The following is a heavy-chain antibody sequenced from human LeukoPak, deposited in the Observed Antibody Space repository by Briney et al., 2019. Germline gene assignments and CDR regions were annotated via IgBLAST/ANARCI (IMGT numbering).Heavy chain of an antibody. CDR1: GFTSSSYA. D-gene: IGHD2-21*02. J-gene: IGHJ4*02. CDR3: ARVLYCGGDCYSLALDY. CDR2: ISYDGSNK. Sequence: GGSLRLSCAASGFTSSSYAMHWVRQAPGKGLEWVAVISYDGSNKYYADSVKGRFTISRDNSKNTLYLQMNSLRAEDTAVYYCARVLYCGGDCYSLALDYWGQGTLATVSS. V-gene: IGHV3-30*04.